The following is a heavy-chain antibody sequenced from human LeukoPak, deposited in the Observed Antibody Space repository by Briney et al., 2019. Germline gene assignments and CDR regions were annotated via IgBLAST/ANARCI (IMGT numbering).Heavy chain of an antibody. CDR3: AREVSAAGTVKWFDY. D-gene: IGHD6-13*01. V-gene: IGHV4-59*12. J-gene: IGHJ4*02. Sequence: SETLSLTCTVSGGSISSYYWSWIRQPPGKGLEWIGYIYYSGSTYYNPSLKSRVTISVDTSKNQFSLKLSSVTAADTAVYYCAREVSAAGTVKWFDYWGQGTLVTVSS. CDR1: GGSISSYY. CDR2: IYYSGST.